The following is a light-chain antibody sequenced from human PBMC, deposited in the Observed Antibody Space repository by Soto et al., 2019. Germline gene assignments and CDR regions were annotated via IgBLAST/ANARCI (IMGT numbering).Light chain of an antibody. CDR2: GTS. Sequence: EIVLTQSPGTLSLSLGDRATLSCRASQSINGNYLHWYQQKPGQAPRLLIFGTSSRATGIPDRFIGGGSGTDFTLTISRLEPEDFAVYYCQQCGSLPGTFGQGTKVESK. CDR1: QSINGNY. CDR3: QQCGSLPGT. V-gene: IGKV3-20*01. J-gene: IGKJ1*01.